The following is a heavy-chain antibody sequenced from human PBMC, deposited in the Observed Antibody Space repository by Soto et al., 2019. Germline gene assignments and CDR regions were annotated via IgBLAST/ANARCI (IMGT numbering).Heavy chain of an antibody. CDR3: VNEEQSGVYVTIPHFDY. V-gene: IGHV3-23*01. CDR2: ISGSGGST. J-gene: IGHJ4*02. D-gene: IGHD2-21*01. CDR1: GFTFSSYA. Sequence: GGSLRLSCAASGFTFSSYAMSWVRQAPGKGLEWVSAISGSGGSTYYADYVKGRFTISRDNSKNTLYLQMNSLRAEDTAVYYCVNEEQSGVYVTIPHFDYWGQGTLVTVSS.